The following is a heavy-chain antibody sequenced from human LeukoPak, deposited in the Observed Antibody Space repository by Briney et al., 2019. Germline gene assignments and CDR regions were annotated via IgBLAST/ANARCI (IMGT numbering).Heavy chain of an antibody. D-gene: IGHD6-19*01. V-gene: IGHV3-33*01. CDR1: GFTFSSHG. CDR3: ARDVAVGGLDF. CDR2: IWSDGINK. J-gene: IGHJ4*02. Sequence: GESLRLSCAASGFTFSSHGFHRVRQTPGKGLEWVAAIWSDGINKNYPYSVKGRFTISRDTSKNTLYLQMNSLGTEDTAVYYCARDVAVGGLDFGGQGTLVSV.